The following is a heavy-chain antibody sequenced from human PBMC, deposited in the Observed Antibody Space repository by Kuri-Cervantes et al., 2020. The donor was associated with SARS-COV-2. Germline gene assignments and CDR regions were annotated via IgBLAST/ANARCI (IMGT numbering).Heavy chain of an antibody. Sequence: SETLSLTCAVSGSSISSGYYWGWIRPPPGKGQEWVESIYHSGSAYYNPSLKSLVTISVDPSNNQFSLKLSSVTAADTAVYYIARHTITGPFDYWGQGNLVTVSS. CDR3: ARHTITGPFDY. J-gene: IGHJ4*02. V-gene: IGHV4-38-2*01. CDR2: IYHSGSA. D-gene: IGHD1-20*01. CDR1: GSSISSGYY.